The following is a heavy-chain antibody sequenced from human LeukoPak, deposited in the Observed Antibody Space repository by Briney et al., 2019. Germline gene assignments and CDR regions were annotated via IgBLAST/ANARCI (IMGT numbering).Heavy chain of an antibody. J-gene: IGHJ4*02. D-gene: IGHD2-15*01. CDR1: GGSISSSSYY. CDR2: INHSGST. Sequence: PSETLSLTCTVSGGSISSSSYYWGWIRQPPGKGLEWIGEINHSGSTNYNPSLKGRVTISVDTSKNQFSLKLSSVTAADTAVYYCARWGLGYCSGGSCYTTNYYFDYWGQGTLVTVSS. V-gene: IGHV4-39*07. CDR3: ARWGLGYCSGGSCYTTNYYFDY.